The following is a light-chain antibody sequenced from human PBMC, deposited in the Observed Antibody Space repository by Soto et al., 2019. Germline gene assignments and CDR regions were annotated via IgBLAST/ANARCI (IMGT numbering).Light chain of an antibody. CDR2: AAS. J-gene: IGKJ1*01. CDR3: QQGYSTPRT. V-gene: IGKV1-39*01. Sequence: DIQMTQSPSSLSASVGDRVTITCRASQSISSYLNWYQQKPGKAPKLLIYAASSLQSGVPSRFSGSGSGPDFTLTISSLQPEDFATYYCQQGYSTPRTFGQGTKVDIK. CDR1: QSISSY.